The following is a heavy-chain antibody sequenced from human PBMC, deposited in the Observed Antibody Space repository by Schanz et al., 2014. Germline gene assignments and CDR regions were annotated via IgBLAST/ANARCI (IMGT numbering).Heavy chain of an antibody. CDR3: ARGNDIQVWSLDY. CDR2: IYTSGAT. J-gene: IGHJ4*02. D-gene: IGHD5-18*01. V-gene: IGHV4-4*07. CDR1: GDSISSYS. Sequence: QVQLQESGPGLVKPSETLSLTCTVSGDSISSYSWSWIRRPAGKGLEWIGRIYTSGATNYNPSLKSRLTMSVDTSTNQVPLKLRSVTAADTAVYYCARGNDIQVWSLDYWGQGTLVTVSS.